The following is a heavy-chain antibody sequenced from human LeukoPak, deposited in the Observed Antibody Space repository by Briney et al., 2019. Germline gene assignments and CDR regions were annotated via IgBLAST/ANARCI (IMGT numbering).Heavy chain of an antibody. V-gene: IGHV4-59*02. Sequence: SETLSLTCTVSGGSVTSFYYNWIRQPPGKGLEWIGYIYYSGSTNYNPSLKSRVTMPLDTSKNQFSLKLNSVTAADTALYFCARTFYYGTSGRFAFDIWGQGTMVTVSS. CDR3: ARTFYYGTSGRFAFDI. D-gene: IGHD3-22*01. J-gene: IGHJ3*02. CDR1: GGSVTSFY. CDR2: IYYSGST.